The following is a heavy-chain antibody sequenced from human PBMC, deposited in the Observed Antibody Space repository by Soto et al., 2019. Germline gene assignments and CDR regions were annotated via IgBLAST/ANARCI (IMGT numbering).Heavy chain of an antibody. Sequence: EVQLLESGGGLVQPGGSLRLSCAASGFTFSSYAMSWVCQAPGQGLEWVSAISGSGGTTYYADSVKGRFTISRDNSENTPYLQMNSLRAEDTAVYYCAKDRGYSGYDNWFDSWGQGTLVTVSS. CDR1: GFTFSSYA. J-gene: IGHJ5*01. CDR3: AKDRGYSGYDNWFDS. CDR2: ISGSGGTT. D-gene: IGHD5-12*01. V-gene: IGHV3-23*01.